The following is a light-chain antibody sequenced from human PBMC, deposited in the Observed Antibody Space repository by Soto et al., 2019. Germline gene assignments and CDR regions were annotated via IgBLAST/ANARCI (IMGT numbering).Light chain of an antibody. CDR3: QQYKSYST. CDR2: DAS. V-gene: IGKV1-5*01. J-gene: IGKJ2*01. CDR1: QSITWW. Sequence: DIQMTQSPSTLSASIGDKVTITCRASQSITWWLAWYQQKPGKAPKVLIYDASSLETGVPSRFSGSGSGTEFTLTISSLQPDDFATYFCQQYKSYSTFGQGTRLEIK.